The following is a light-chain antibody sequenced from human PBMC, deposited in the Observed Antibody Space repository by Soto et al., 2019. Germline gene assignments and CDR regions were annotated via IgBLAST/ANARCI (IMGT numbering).Light chain of an antibody. CDR3: QQYNSSPT. Sequence: DIPMTQSPSTLSASVGDRVTITCRASQSISSWLAWYQQKPGKAPKLLIYKASSLESGVPLRFSGSGSGTEFTLTISSLQPDDFATYYCQQYNSSPTFGQGTKVEIK. CDR2: KAS. CDR1: QSISSW. V-gene: IGKV1-5*03. J-gene: IGKJ1*01.